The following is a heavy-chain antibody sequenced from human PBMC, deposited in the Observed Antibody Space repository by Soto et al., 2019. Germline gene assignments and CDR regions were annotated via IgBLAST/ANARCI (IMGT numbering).Heavy chain of an antibody. D-gene: IGHD4-4*01. J-gene: IGHJ4*02. V-gene: IGHV3-23*01. CDR1: GFTISSSA. CDR2: IRDGGGDT. Sequence: GGSLRLSCAASGFTISSSAMNWVRQAPGKGLEWVSMIRDGGGDTYYAESVKGRFTISRDSSKNTLYLQMNSLRAEDTAVYYCAKVPNPVTFDYWGQGTLVTVSS. CDR3: AKVPNPVTFDY.